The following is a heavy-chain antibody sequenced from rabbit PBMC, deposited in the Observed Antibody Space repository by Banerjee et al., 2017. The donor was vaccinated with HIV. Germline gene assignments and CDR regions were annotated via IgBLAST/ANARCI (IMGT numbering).Heavy chain of an antibody. J-gene: IGHJ4*01. D-gene: IGHD4-2*01. Sequence: QSLEESGGDLVKPGASLTLTCKASGFSLSSYAMSWVRQAPGKGLEWIACIDGGSSGRTWYASWAKGRFTISKTSSTTVTLQMTSLTAADTATYFCARDGVYTGPDYDLWGPGTLVTVS. CDR1: GFSLSSYA. CDR3: ARDGVYTGPDYDL. CDR2: IDGGSSGRT. V-gene: IGHV1S40*01.